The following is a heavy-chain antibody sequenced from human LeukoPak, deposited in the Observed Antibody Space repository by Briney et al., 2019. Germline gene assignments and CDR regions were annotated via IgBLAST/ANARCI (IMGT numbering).Heavy chain of an antibody. Sequence: PSETLSLTCAVSGGSISSGGYSWSWIRQPPGKGLEWIGYIYHSGSTNYNPSLKSRVTISVDTSKNQFSLKLSSVTAADTAVYYCARGLSVTTLSSWFDPWGQGTLVTVSS. D-gene: IGHD4-17*01. V-gene: IGHV4-30-2*01. CDR1: GGSISSGGYS. CDR2: IYHSGST. CDR3: ARGLSVTTLSSWFDP. J-gene: IGHJ5*02.